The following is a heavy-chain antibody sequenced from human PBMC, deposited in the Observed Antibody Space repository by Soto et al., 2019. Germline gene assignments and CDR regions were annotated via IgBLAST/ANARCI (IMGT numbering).Heavy chain of an antibody. J-gene: IGHJ6*02. CDR2: INPNSGGT. Sequence: QVQLVQSGAEVKKPGASVKVSCKASGYTFTGYYMHWVRQAPGQGLEWMGWINPNSGGTNYAQTFQGWVTMTRDTSISTAYMELSRLRSDDTAVYYCARDGAYSSGWHYYYYGMDVWGQGTTVTVSS. CDR1: GYTFTGYY. D-gene: IGHD6-19*01. V-gene: IGHV1-2*04. CDR3: ARDGAYSSGWHYYYYGMDV.